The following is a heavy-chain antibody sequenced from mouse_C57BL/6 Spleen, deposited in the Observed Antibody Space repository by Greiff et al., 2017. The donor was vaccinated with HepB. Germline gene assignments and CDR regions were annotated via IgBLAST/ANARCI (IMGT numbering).Heavy chain of an antibody. CDR1: GYAFSSSW. D-gene: IGHD2-12*01. V-gene: IGHV1-82*01. CDR2: IYPGDGDT. CDR3: ASLRGFDY. J-gene: IGHJ2*01. Sequence: VQLQQSGPELVKPGASVKISCKASGYAFSSSWMNWVKQRPGKGLEWIGRIYPGDGDTNYNGKFKGKATLTADKSSSTAYMQLSSLTSEDSAVYFCASLRGFDYWGQGTTLTVSS.